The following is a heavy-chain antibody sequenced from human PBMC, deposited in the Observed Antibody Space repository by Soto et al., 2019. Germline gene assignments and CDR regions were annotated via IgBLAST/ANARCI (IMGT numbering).Heavy chain of an antibody. CDR3: VRFGGAAAGPGDY. Sequence: GGSLRLACVASELAFISYEMNWFRQSPGKGLEWVSYISSSGTTIYYTDSVKGRFTISRDNAKKSLYLQMNSLRADDTAVYYCVRFGGAAAGPGDYWGQGTLVTVSS. D-gene: IGHD6-13*01. CDR1: ELAFISYE. V-gene: IGHV3-48*03. CDR2: ISSSGTTI. J-gene: IGHJ4*02.